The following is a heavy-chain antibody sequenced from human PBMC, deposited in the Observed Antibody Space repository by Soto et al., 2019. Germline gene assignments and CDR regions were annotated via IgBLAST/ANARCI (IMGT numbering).Heavy chain of an antibody. CDR3: AREYGTSCYVEFVCYYYGMDV. CDR2: ISYDGSNK. Sequence: QVQLVESGGGVVQPGRSLRLSCAASGFTFSSYAMHWVRQAPGKGLEWVAVISYDGSNKYYADSVKGRFTISRDNSKNTRYLQMNSLRAEDTAVYYCAREYGTSCYVEFVCYYYGMDVWGQGTTVTVSS. V-gene: IGHV3-30-3*01. D-gene: IGHD2-2*01. J-gene: IGHJ6*02. CDR1: GFTFSSYA.